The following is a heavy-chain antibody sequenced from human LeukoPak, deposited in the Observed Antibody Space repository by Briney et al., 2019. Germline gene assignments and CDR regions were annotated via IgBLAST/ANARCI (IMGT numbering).Heavy chain of an antibody. CDR3: ARDLAVPAASGFDY. Sequence: KPSETLSLTCTVSGGSISSSSYYWGWIRQPPGKGLEWIGSIYYSGSTYYNPSLKSRVTISVDTSKNQFSLKLSSVTAADTAVYYCARDLAVPAASGFDYWGQGTLVTVSS. CDR2: IYYSGST. V-gene: IGHV4-39*07. J-gene: IGHJ4*02. D-gene: IGHD2-2*01. CDR1: GGSISSSSYY.